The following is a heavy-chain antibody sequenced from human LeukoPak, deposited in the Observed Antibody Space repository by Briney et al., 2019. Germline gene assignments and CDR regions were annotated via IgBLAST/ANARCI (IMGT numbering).Heavy chain of an antibody. CDR2: IYYSGST. D-gene: IGHD6-19*01. CDR3: AGIDRAVAGTIDY. J-gene: IGHJ4*02. CDR1: GGSISSYF. Sequence: SETLSLTCTVSGGSISSYFWSWIRQPPGKGLEWIGYIYYSGSTNYNPSLKSRVTMSVDTSKNQFSLKLSSVTAADTAVYYCAGIDRAVAGTIDYWGQGTLVTVSS. V-gene: IGHV4-59*08.